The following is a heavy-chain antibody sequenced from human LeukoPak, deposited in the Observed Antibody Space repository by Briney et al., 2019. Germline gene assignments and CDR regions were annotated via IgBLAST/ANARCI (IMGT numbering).Heavy chain of an antibody. Sequence: ASVKVSCKASGYTLTVYYFHWGRQAPGQGLEWMGWINPNSGGTNYAQKFQGRVTMNRDTSISAAYMELSRLRSDDTAVYYCANRYNWNDFQSNAFDIWGQGTMLTVSS. D-gene: IGHD1-20*01. CDR3: ANRYNWNDFQSNAFDI. J-gene: IGHJ3*02. V-gene: IGHV1-2*02. CDR2: INPNSGGT. CDR1: GYTLTVYY.